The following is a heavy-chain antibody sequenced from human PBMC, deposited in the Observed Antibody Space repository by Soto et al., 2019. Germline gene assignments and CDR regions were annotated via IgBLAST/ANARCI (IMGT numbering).Heavy chain of an antibody. Sequence: SVKVSCKASGGTFSSYAISWVRQAPGQGLEWMGGIIPIFGTANYAQKFQGRVTITADESTSTAYMELSSLRSEDTAVYYRARDWGYYYGSGSPNWFDPWGQGTLVTVSS. D-gene: IGHD3-10*01. J-gene: IGHJ5*02. CDR3: ARDWGYYYGSGSPNWFDP. CDR2: IIPIFGTA. V-gene: IGHV1-69*13. CDR1: GGTFSSYA.